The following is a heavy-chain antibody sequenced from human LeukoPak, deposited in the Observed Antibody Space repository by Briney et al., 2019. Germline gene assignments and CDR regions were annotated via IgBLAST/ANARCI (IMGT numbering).Heavy chain of an antibody. CDR2: IKQDGSVK. Sequence: GGSLRLSCAASGFSFSRYWMSWVRQAPGKGLEWVANIKQDGSVKNDVDSVKGRFTISRDNAKNSLYLQMNSLRAEDTAVYYCAREAMTTLSLDHWGQGTLVTVSS. D-gene: IGHD4-17*01. CDR1: GFSFSRYW. V-gene: IGHV3-7*01. CDR3: AREAMTTLSLDH. J-gene: IGHJ4*02.